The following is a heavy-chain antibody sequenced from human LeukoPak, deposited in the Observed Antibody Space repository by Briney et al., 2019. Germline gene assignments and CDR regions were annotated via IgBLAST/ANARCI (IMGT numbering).Heavy chain of an antibody. V-gene: IGHV4-38-2*02. CDR2: IYHSGST. Sequence: SETLSLTCTVSGGSISSYYWGWIRQPPGKGLEWIGSIYHSGSTYYNPSLKSRVTISVDTSKNQFSLKLSSVTAADTAVYYCATILNYDFWSGYYSGDYMDVWGKGTTVTVSS. J-gene: IGHJ6*03. D-gene: IGHD3-3*01. CDR3: ATILNYDFWSGYYSGDYMDV. CDR1: GGSISSYY.